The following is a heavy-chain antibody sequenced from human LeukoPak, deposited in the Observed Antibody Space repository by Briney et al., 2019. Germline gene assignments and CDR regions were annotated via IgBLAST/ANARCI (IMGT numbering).Heavy chain of an antibody. CDR1: GYTFIIYG. J-gene: IGHJ2*01. CDR3: ARGLGVVTAQSEQPKPRYFDL. Sequence: ASVTVSFKASGYTFIIYGISWVRQAPGQGLEWMGRISGYNGNTNYAQNLQGRVTMTTDTSTSTAYMELRSLRSDDTAVYYCARGLGVVTAQSEQPKPRYFDLWGRGTQVTVSS. V-gene: IGHV1-18*01. D-gene: IGHD2-21*02. CDR2: ISGYNGNT.